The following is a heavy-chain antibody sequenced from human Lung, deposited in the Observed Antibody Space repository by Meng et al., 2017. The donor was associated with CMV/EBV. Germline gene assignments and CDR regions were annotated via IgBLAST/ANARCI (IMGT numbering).Heavy chain of an antibody. CDR1: GFTFSSYW. CDR3: ASPRRGAFDI. V-gene: IGHV3-7*01. CDR2: IKQDGSEK. Sequence: ESLKISCAASGFTFSSYWMSWVRQAPGKGLEWVANIKQDGSEKYYVDSVKGRFTISRDNAKNSLYLQMNSLRAEDTAVYYCASPRRGAFDIWGQGPMVTVSS. J-gene: IGHJ3*02. D-gene: IGHD3-10*01.